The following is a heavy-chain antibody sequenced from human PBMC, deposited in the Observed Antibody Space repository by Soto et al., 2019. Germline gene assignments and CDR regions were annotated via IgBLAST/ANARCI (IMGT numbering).Heavy chain of an antibody. J-gene: IGHJ4*02. Sequence: QVQLQESGPGLVEPSETLSLTCTVSGGSVSSGSYYWSWIRQPPGKGLEWIGYIYYSGSTNYNPSLKSRVTISVDTSKNQFSLKLSSVTAADTAVYYCARHSFGEFLFDYWGQGTLVTVSS. CDR1: GGSVSSGSYY. D-gene: IGHD3-10*01. CDR3: ARHSFGEFLFDY. CDR2: IYYSGST. V-gene: IGHV4-61*01.